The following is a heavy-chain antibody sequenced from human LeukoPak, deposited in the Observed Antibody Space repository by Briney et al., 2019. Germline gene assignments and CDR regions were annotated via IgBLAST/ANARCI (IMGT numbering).Heavy chain of an antibody. CDR2: IKQDGSEK. CDR1: GFTFSSYA. CDR3: ARRAYGAFDI. J-gene: IGHJ3*02. Sequence: PGGSLRLSCAASGFTFSSYAMTWVRQAPGKGLEWVANIKQDGSEKYCMDSVKGRFTISRDNAKNSLYLQMNSLRVEDTAVYYCARRAYGAFDIWGQGTMVTVSS. V-gene: IGHV3-7*05. D-gene: IGHD2-8*01.